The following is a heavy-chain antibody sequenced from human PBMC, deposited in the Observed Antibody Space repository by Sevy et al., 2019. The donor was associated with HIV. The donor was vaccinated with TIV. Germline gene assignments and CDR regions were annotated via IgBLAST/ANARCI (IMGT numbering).Heavy chain of an antibody. V-gene: IGHV3-23*01. CDR3: ARRGNYYGDAFDF. J-gene: IGHJ3*01. Sequence: GGSLRLSCAAFGFTFSNYGMTWVRQAPGKGLKWVSSVSGSGGKRYNADSVKGRFTISRDNSKNTLYLQMNSLRAEDTAVYYCARRGNYYGDAFDFWGQGTVVTVSS. CDR1: GFTFSNYG. CDR2: VSGSGGKR. D-gene: IGHD3-10*01.